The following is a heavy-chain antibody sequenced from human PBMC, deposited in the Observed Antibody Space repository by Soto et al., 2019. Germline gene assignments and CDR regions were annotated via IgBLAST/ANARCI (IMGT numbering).Heavy chain of an antibody. CDR3: ARDTILFCGGDCYQYYFDY. CDR1: GFTFSSYG. V-gene: IGHV3-33*01. CDR2: IWYDGSNK. J-gene: IGHJ4*02. D-gene: IGHD2-21*01. Sequence: QVQLVESGGGVVQPGRSLRLSCAASGFTFSSYGMHWVRQAPGKGLEWVAGIWYDGSNKYYGDSVKGRFIISRDNSKNALYLQLNSLSAEDTAVYYCARDTILFCGGDCYQYYFDYWGQITLVTVSS.